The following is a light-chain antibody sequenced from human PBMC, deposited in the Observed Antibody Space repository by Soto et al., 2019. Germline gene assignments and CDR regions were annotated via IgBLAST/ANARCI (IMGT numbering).Light chain of an antibody. CDR3: QQYKSYWT. V-gene: IGKV1-5*01. CDR2: DAS. CDR1: QSISAW. Sequence: DIHMTQSPSTLSATAGDIVTITCRASQSISAWLAWYQQKPGKAPKLLIYDASNLESGVPSRLSGSGSGTEFTLTISSMKPDDFATYYCQQYKSYWTFGHGTKVDIK. J-gene: IGKJ1*01.